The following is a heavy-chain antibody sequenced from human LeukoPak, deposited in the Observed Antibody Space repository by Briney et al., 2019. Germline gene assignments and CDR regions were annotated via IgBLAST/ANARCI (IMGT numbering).Heavy chain of an antibody. J-gene: IGHJ4*02. D-gene: IGHD4-17*01. CDR1: GFTFSAYN. CDR3: ALTTVTTFFDY. Sequence: GGSLRLSCAASGFTFSAYNMNWVRQAPGKGLEWVGRTRNKANSYTTEYAASVKGRFTISRDDSKNSLYLQMNSLKTEDTAVYYCALTTVTTFFDYWGQGTLVTVSS. V-gene: IGHV3-72*01. CDR2: TRNKANSYTT.